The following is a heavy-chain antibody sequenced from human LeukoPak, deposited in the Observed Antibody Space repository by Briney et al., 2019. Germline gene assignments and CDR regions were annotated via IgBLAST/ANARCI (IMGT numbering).Heavy chain of an antibody. CDR1: GGSFSGYY. D-gene: IGHD3-3*01. J-gene: IGHJ5*02. CDR2: INHSGST. V-gene: IGHV4-34*01. CDR3: ARYTIFGVVSFDP. Sequence: SETLSLTCAVYGGSFSGYYWRWIRQPPGKGLEWIGEINHSGSTNYNPSLKSRVTISVNTPKNQFSLKLSSVTAADTAVYYCARYTIFGVVSFDPWGQGTLVTVSS.